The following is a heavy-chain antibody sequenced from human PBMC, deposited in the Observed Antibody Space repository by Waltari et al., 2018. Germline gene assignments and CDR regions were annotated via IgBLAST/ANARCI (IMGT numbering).Heavy chain of an antibody. CDR1: GYTLTDYY. Sequence: EVQLVQSGAEVKKPGATVKISCKVSGYTLTDYYMHWVQQAPGKGLEWMGLVDPEYGETIYVEKFQGRVTITAETSTDTAYMELSSLRSEDTAVYYCATLADFDEAAGFDPWGQGTLVTVSS. V-gene: IGHV1-69-2*01. D-gene: IGHD3-9*01. J-gene: IGHJ5*02. CDR2: VDPEYGET. CDR3: ATLADFDEAAGFDP.